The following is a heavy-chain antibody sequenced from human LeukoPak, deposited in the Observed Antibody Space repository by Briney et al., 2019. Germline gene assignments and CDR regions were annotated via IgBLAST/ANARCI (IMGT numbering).Heavy chain of an antibody. V-gene: IGHV3-23*01. J-gene: IGHJ4*02. CDR3: AKDGELWFGELFVY. D-gene: IGHD3-10*01. CDR1: GFTFSSYA. Sequence: PGGTLRLSCAASGFTFSSYAMSWVRQAPGKGLEWVSAISGSGGSTYYADSVKGRFTISRDNSTNTLYLQMNSLRAEDTSVYYCAKDGELWFGELFVYWGQGTLVTVPS. CDR2: ISGSGGST.